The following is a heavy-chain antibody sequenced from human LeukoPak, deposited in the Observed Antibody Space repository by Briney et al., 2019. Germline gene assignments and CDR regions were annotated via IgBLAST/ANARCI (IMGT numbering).Heavy chain of an antibody. D-gene: IGHD4-17*01. CDR3: ATYGDSRRRDWYFDL. V-gene: IGHV3-33*01. Sequence: GGSLRLSCAASGFIFSSYGMHWVRQAPGKGLEWVAVIWYDGSNKFYADSVKGRFTISRDNSKNTLYLQMNSLRAEGTAVYYCATYGDSRRRDWYFDLWGRGTLVTVSS. J-gene: IGHJ2*01. CDR1: GFIFSSYG. CDR2: IWYDGSNK.